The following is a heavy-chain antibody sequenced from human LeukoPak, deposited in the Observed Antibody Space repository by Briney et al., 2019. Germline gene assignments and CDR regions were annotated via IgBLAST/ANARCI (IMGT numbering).Heavy chain of an antibody. Sequence: GGSLRLSCAASGFTFSRHWVTWVRQAPGQGLEWVANIKHDGSEKNYVDSVKGRFTISRDNAKNSLYLQMNSLRAEDTAVYYCAKDLGGGSSWYLYYYYGMDVWGQGTTVTVSS. V-gene: IGHV3-7*03. CDR2: IKHDGSEK. J-gene: IGHJ6*02. D-gene: IGHD6-13*01. CDR3: AKDLGGGSSWYLYYYYGMDV. CDR1: GFTFSRHW.